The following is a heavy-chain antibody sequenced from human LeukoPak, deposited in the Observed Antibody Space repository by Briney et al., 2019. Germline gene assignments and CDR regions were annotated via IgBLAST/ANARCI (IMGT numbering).Heavy chain of an antibody. Sequence: GGSLRLSCAASGFTFSSYWMSWVRQAPGKGLEWVANIKQDGSEKYYVDSVKGRFTISRDNAKNSLYLQMNSLRAEDTAVYYCAREGYYGSGSYYRERVYFDYWGQGTLVTVSS. J-gene: IGHJ4*02. V-gene: IGHV3-7*01. CDR3: AREGYYGSGSYYRERVYFDY. CDR2: IKQDGSEK. CDR1: GFTFSSYW. D-gene: IGHD3-10*01.